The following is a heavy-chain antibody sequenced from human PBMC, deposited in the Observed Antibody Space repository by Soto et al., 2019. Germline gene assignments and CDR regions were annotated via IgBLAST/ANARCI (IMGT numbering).Heavy chain of an antibody. CDR3: AKGQGWSYYYDS. CDR2: IGGSGGT. J-gene: IGHJ4*02. V-gene: IGHV3-23*01. D-gene: IGHD2-15*01. CDR1: GFTFSSYA. Sequence: EVQLLESGGSLVQPGRSLRLSCAASGFTFSSYAMSWVRLAPGKGLEWFSSIGGSGGTYYADSVKGRFTISRDNSKNMLYLHLNSLRAEDTAMYYCAKGQGWSYYYDSWGQGTLVTVSS.